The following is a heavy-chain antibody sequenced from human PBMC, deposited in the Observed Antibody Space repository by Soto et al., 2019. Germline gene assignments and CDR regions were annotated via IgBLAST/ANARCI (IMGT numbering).Heavy chain of an antibody. V-gene: IGHV1-3*04. CDR1: GYTFTRYA. CDR3: ARGRGYRGDGDFGH. J-gene: IGHJ4*02. D-gene: IGHD5-12*01. CDR2: IKTGNGNT. Sequence: QVQLVQSGAEVNRPGASVKVSCKASGYTFTRYAMHWVRQDPGQRLEWMGWIKTGNGNTKYSQKFQGRVTITRDTSASSAHMELSSLRSEDTAVYCCARGRGYRGDGDFGHWGQGTLVTVSS.